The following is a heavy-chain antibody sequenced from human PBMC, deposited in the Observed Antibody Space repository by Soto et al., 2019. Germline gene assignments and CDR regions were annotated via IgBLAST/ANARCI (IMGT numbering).Heavy chain of an antibody. Sequence: PSETLSLTCTVSGGSTSSDNYWSWIRQPPGKGLEWIGHIYYSGYTDYNPSLKSRLAISIDTSKNQFSLKLSSVTAADTAVYFCAREGGESSDGLYYFDSWGQGSLVTVSS. V-gene: IGHV4-30-4*01. D-gene: IGHD3-16*01. CDR2: IYYSGYT. J-gene: IGHJ4*01. CDR3: AREGGESSDGLYYFDS. CDR1: GGSTSSDNY.